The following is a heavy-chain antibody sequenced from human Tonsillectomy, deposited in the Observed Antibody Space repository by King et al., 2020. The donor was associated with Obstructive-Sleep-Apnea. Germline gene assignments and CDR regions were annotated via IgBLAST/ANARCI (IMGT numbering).Heavy chain of an antibody. CDR3: ARRIGAAWGNFDY. CDR1: GFTFTSYA. D-gene: IGHD6-13*01. J-gene: IGHJ4*02. Sequence: VQLVESGGGLVQPGGSLRLSCATSGFTFTSYAMAWVRQAPGKGLEWVSAITDSGANTYHADSVTGRFTISRDNAKNTLYLQMNSLRVEDTAVYYCARRIGAAWGNFDYWGQGTLVTVSS. V-gene: IGHV3-23*04. CDR2: ITDSGANT.